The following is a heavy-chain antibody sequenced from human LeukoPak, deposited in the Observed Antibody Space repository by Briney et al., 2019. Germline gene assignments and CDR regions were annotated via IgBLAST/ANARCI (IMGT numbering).Heavy chain of an antibody. CDR2: IYYSGST. CDR3: ARFTSVSSSIAARPNPYYFDY. Sequence: PSETLSLTCTVSGGSISSYYWSWIRQPPGKGLEWIGYIYYSGSTNYNPSLKSRVTISVDTSKNQFSLKLSSVTAADTAVYYCARFTSVSSSIAARPNPYYFDYWGQGTLVTVSS. V-gene: IGHV4-59*01. D-gene: IGHD6-6*01. J-gene: IGHJ4*02. CDR1: GGSISSYY.